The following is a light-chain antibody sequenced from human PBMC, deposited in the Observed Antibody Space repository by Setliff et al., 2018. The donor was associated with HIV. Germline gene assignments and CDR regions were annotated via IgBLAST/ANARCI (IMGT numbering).Light chain of an antibody. J-gene: IGLJ1*01. CDR2: EVS. CDR1: SSDVGGYNY. V-gene: IGLV2-14*01. Sequence: QSALAQPASVSGSPGQSITISCTGTSSDVGGYNYVSWYQQHPGQAPKLIIYEVSNRPSGVSDRFSGSKSGNTASLTISGLQTEDEADYFCSSYTSSSPLYVFGTRTKVTVL. CDR3: SSYTSSSPLYV.